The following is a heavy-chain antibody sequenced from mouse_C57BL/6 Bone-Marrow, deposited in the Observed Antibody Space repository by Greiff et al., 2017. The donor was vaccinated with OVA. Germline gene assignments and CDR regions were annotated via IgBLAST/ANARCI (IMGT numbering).Heavy chain of an antibody. D-gene: IGHD2-4*01. V-gene: IGHV1-69*01. CDR1: GYTFTSYW. CDR3: ARHYDYDEFAY. Sequence: QVQLQQPGAELVMPGASVKLSCKASGYTFTSYWMHWVKQRTGQGLEWIGEIDPSDSYTNYNQKFKGKSTLTVDKSSSTAYMQLSSLTSEDSAVYYCARHYDYDEFAYWGQGTLVTVSA. CDR2: IDPSDSYT. J-gene: IGHJ3*01.